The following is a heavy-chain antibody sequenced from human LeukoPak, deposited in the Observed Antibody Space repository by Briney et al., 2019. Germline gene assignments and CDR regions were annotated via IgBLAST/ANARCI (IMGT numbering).Heavy chain of an antibody. CDR2: ISSSSSYI. CDR3: ARLRDGYNSG. D-gene: IGHD5-24*01. V-gene: IGHV3-21*01. J-gene: IGHJ4*02. Sequence: NPGGSLRLSCAASGFTFSSYSMNWVRQAPGKGLEWVSSISSSSSYIYYADSVKGRFTISRDNAKNSLYLHMNSLRAEDTAVYYCARLRDGYNSGWGQGTLVTVSS. CDR1: GFTFSSYS.